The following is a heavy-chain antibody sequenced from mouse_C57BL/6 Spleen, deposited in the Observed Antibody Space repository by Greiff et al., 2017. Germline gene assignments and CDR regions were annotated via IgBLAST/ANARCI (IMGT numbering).Heavy chain of an antibody. D-gene: IGHD3-3*01. J-gene: IGHJ2*01. CDR2: IDPEDGET. Sequence: VQLQQSGAELVKPGASVKLSCTASGFNIKDYYMHWVKQRTEQGLEWIGRIDPEDGETKYAPKFEGKATMTADTSSNTAYLQLSSLTSADTVFYYCARRDAYFDYWGQGTTLTVSS. CDR3: ARRDAYFDY. V-gene: IGHV14-2*01. CDR1: GFNIKDYY.